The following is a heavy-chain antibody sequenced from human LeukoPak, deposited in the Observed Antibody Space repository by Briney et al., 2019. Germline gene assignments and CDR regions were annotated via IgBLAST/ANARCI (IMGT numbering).Heavy chain of an antibody. V-gene: IGHV4-39*01. Sequence: SETLSLTCTVSGGSISSSSYYWGWIRQPPGKGLEWIGSIYYSGSTYYNPSLKSRVTISVDTSRNQFSLKLSSVTAADSAVYYCARIGSHYYYYYYMDVWGKGTTVTVSS. CDR1: GGSISSSSYY. D-gene: IGHD1-26*01. J-gene: IGHJ6*03. CDR2: IYYSGST. CDR3: ARIGSHYYYYYYMDV.